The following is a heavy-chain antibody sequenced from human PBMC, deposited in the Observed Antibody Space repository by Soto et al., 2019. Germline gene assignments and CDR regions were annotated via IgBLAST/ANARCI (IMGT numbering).Heavy chain of an antibody. J-gene: IGHJ5*02. D-gene: IGHD1-26*01. CDR2: IYYSGST. Sequence: SETLSLTCTVSGGSISSSSYYWGWIRQPPGKGLEWIGSIYYSGSTYYNPSLKSRVTISVDTSKNQFSLKLSSVTAADTAVYYCARLLGYSGSYLLAATRTNWFDPWGQGTLVTVSS. CDR1: GGSISSSSYY. CDR3: ARLLGYSGSYLLAATRTNWFDP. V-gene: IGHV4-39*01.